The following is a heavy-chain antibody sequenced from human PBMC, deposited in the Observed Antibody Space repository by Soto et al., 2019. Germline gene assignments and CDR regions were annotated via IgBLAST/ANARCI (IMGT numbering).Heavy chain of an antibody. V-gene: IGHV3-30-3*01. CDR2: ISYDGNKK. D-gene: IGHD6-19*01. J-gene: IGHJ4*02. Sequence: QVQLVESGGGVVQPGRSLRLSCADSGFTLSSYSMHWVRQAPGKGLEWVGVISYDGNKKYYRDSVKGRFSISRDTSNNTVHLQMNSLRPEHTAVYYCARSVAVAGLDYWGQGSLVTVSS. CDR1: GFTLSSYS. CDR3: ARSVAVAGLDY.